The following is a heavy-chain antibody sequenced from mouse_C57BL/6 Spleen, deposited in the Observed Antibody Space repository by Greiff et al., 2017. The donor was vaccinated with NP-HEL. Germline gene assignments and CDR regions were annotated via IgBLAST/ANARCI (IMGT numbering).Heavy chain of an antibody. CDR3: TREGSSSYYFDY. Sequence: QVQLQQSGAELVRPGASVTLSCKASGYTFTDYEMHWVKQTPVHGLEWIGAIDPETGGTAYNQKFKGKAILTADKSSSTAYMELRSLTSEDSAVYYCTREGSSSYYFDYWGQGTTLTVSS. CDR1: GYTFTDYE. CDR2: IDPETGGT. J-gene: IGHJ2*01. V-gene: IGHV1-15*01. D-gene: IGHD1-1*01.